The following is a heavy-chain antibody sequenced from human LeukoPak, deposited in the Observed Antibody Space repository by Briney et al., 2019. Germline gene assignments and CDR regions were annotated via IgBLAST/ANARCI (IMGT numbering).Heavy chain of an antibody. CDR3: ARVGPIWYYYDSSADIPGDY. CDR2: INPNSGGT. V-gene: IGHV1-2*02. Sequence: ASVKVSCKASGYTFTGYYMHWVRQAPGQGLEWMGWINPNSGGTNYAQKFQGRVTMTRDTSISTAHMELSRLRSDDTAVYYCARVGPIWYYYDSSADIPGDYWGQGTLVTVSS. J-gene: IGHJ4*02. D-gene: IGHD3-22*01. CDR1: GYTFTGYY.